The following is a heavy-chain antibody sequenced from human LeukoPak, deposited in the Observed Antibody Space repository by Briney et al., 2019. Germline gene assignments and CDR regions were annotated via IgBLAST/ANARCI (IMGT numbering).Heavy chain of an antibody. V-gene: IGHV1-69*04. Sequence: AASVKASCKASGGTFSSYAISWVRQAPGQGLEWMGRIIPILGIANYAQKFQGRVTITADKSTSTAYMELSSLRSEDAAVYYCARGGRTVPELTDYFDYWGQGTLVTVSS. CDR2: IIPILGIA. D-gene: IGHD1-14*01. CDR3: ARGGRTVPELTDYFDY. J-gene: IGHJ4*02. CDR1: GGTFSSYA.